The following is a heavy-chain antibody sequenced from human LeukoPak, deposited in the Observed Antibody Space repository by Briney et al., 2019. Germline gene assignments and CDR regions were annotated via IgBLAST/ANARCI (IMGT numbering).Heavy chain of an antibody. V-gene: IGHV1-18*01. CDR2: ISAYNGNT. CDR3: ASETYYDFWSGNSTYYYYYGMDV. Sequence: ASVKVSCKASGGTFSSYAISWVRQAPGQGLEWMGWISAYNGNTNYAQKLQGRVTMTTDTSTSTAYMELRSLRSDDTAVYYCASETYYDFWSGNSTYYYYYGMDVWGQGTTVTVSS. D-gene: IGHD3-3*01. CDR1: GGTFSSYA. J-gene: IGHJ6*02.